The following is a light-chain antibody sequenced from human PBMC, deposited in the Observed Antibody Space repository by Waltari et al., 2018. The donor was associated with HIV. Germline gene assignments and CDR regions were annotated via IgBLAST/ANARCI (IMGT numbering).Light chain of an antibody. J-gene: IGLJ3*02. CDR3: AAWDDSLNGWV. Sequence: QSVLTQPPSASGTPGQRVTISCSGRSSNIGSKFLNWYQQLPGTAPKLLIYSNKQRPSGVPDRFSGSKYGTSASLAISGLQSEDEADYYCAAWDDSLNGWVFGGGTKLTVL. V-gene: IGLV1-44*01. CDR2: SNK. CDR1: SSNIGSKF.